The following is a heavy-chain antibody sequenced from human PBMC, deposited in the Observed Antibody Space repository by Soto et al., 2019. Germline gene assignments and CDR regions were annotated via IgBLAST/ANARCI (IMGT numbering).Heavy chain of an antibody. CDR1: GGSISSSSYH. D-gene: IGHD6-13*01. CDR3: ARPTAAGSVYYGMDV. CDR2: IYYSGST. J-gene: IGHJ6*02. Sequence: SETLSLTCTVSGGSISSSSYHWGWIRPPAGKGLEWIGSIYYSGSTYYNPSLKSRVTISVDTSKNQLSLKLNSVIAADTAVYYCARPTAAGSVYYGMDVWGQGTTVTVSS. V-gene: IGHV4-39*01.